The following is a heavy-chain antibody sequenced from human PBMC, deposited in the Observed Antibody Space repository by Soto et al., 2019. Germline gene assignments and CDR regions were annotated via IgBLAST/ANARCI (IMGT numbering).Heavy chain of an antibody. J-gene: IGHJ4*02. D-gene: IGHD1-26*01. Sequence: PSQTLSLTCTLSGGAISRGGHYWSWFRQHPGKGREWIGYIYYSGSTYYNPSLKSRVTISVYTSKNQFSLKLSSVSAAYTDVYYCARTPLLWGQGTLVTVSS. CDR2: IYYSGST. V-gene: IGHV4-31*03. CDR1: GGAISRGGHY. CDR3: ARTPLL.